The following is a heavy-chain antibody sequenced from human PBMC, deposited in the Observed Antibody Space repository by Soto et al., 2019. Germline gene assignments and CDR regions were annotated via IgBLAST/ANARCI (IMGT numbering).Heavy chain of an antibody. Sequence: LSLTCTVSGGSISSGGYYWSWIRQHPGKGLEWIGYIYYSGSTYYNPSLKSRVTISVDTSKNQFSLKLSSVTAADTAVYYCARDIAAAGTRYFDLWGRGTLVTVSS. CDR1: GGSISSGGYY. D-gene: IGHD6-13*01. CDR3: ARDIAAAGTRYFDL. V-gene: IGHV4-31*03. CDR2: IYYSGST. J-gene: IGHJ2*01.